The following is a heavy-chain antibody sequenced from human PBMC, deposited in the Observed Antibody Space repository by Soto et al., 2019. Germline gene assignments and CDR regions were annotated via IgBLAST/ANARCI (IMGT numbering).Heavy chain of an antibody. CDR1: GYTFTSYD. CDR3: SRSYDFWSGPAGLDYYYMDV. J-gene: IGHJ6*03. V-gene: IGHV1-8*01. CDR2: MNPNSGNT. Sequence: GASVKVSCKASGYTFTSYDINWVRQATGQGLEWMGWMNPNSGNTGYAQKLQGRVTMTRNTSISTAYMELSSLRSEDTAVYYCSRSYDFWSGPAGLDYYYMDVWGKGTTVTVSS. D-gene: IGHD3-3*01.